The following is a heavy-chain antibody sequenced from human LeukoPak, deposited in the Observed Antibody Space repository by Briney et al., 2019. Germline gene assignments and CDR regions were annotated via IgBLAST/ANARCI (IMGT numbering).Heavy chain of an antibody. J-gene: IGHJ4*02. CDR3: ARDHPIVGATSLDY. D-gene: IGHD1-26*01. V-gene: IGHV1-2*02. CDR2: INPNSGGT. Sequence: ASVKVSCKASGYTFTGYYMHWVRQAPGQGLEWMGWINPNSGGTNSAQKFQGRVTMTRDTSISTAYMELSRLRFDDTAVYYCARDHPIVGATSLDYWGQGTLVTVSS. CDR1: GYTFTGYY.